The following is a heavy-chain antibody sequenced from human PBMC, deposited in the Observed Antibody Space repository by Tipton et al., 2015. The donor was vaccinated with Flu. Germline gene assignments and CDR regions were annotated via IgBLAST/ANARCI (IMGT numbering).Heavy chain of an antibody. CDR3: ARARAPYYYYAMDL. D-gene: IGHD3-16*01. CDR1: GYSISSGYY. Sequence: TLSLTCAVSGYSISSGYYWGWIRQPPGKGLEWIGSINHSGTTYYNPSLKSRVTISVDTSKNQFSLKLTSVTAADTAVYYCARARAPYYYYAMDLWGQGTTVTVSS. CDR2: INHSGTT. V-gene: IGHV4-38-2*01. J-gene: IGHJ6*02.